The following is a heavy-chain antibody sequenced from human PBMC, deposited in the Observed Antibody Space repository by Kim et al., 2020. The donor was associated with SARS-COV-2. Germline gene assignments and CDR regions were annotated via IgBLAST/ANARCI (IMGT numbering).Heavy chain of an antibody. CDR2: IDPSGGST. V-gene: IGHV1-46*01. CDR3: ARGAGGYSDTSGYDY. CDR1: GYTFTSYY. J-gene: IGHJ4*02. D-gene: IGHD3-22*01. Sequence: ASVKVSCKTSGYTFTSYYIHWVRQAPGQGLEWMGMIDPSGGSTTYAQKFQGRVTMTRDTSTSTVYMELRSLRSEDTAVYYCARGAGGYSDTSGYDYWGQGTLVTVSS.